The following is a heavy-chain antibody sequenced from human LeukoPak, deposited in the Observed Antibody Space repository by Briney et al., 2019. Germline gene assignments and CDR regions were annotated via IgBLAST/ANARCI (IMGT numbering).Heavy chain of an antibody. CDR2: VHNVGST. CDR1: GVSTTNGIYY. Sequence: SETLSLTCTVSGVSTTNGIYYWAWSRQPRGKGLEWIGSVHNVGSTYYNLSLRSRVTMSIDTSKNQFSLRLNSVTAADTAVYYCARRAEYNSGWHFYLDHWGQGILVTVSS. CDR3: ARRAEYNSGWHFYLDH. J-gene: IGHJ4*02. D-gene: IGHD6-19*01. V-gene: IGHV4-39*01.